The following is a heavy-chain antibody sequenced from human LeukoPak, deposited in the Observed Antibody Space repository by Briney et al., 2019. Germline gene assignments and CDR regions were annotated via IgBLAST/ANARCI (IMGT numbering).Heavy chain of an antibody. CDR2: IRYDGTNE. V-gene: IGHV3-30*02. CDR3: ARVEAVYYYGSASPYSPY. Sequence: GGSLRLSCAASGFTFSSYGMNWVRQAPGKGLEWVTFIRYDGTNEYYADSVRGRFTISRDNSKNTLYLQMNSLRPEDTAVYYCARVEAVYYYGSASPYSPYWGQGTLVTVSS. D-gene: IGHD3-10*01. J-gene: IGHJ4*02. CDR1: GFTFSSYG.